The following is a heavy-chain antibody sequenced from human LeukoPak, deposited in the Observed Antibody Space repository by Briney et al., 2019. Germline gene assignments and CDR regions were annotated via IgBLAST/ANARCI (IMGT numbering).Heavy chain of an antibody. CDR1: GFAFSAYE. J-gene: IGHJ4*02. V-gene: IGHV3-48*03. Sequence: PGGSLRLSCAASGFAFSAYEMNWVRQAPGKGLEWVSYINNGGSTIYYADSVEGRFTISRDNAKNPLYLQMNSLRAEDTAVYYCAREGSGFDYWGQGTLVTVSS. D-gene: IGHD2-15*01. CDR2: INNGGSTI. CDR3: AREGSGFDY.